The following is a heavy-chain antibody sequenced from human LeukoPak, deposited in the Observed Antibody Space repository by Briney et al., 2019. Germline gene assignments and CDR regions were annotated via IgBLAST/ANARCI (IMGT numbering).Heavy chain of an antibody. CDR1: GFTFSGYA. D-gene: IGHD2-2*01. CDR3: VKVHCTSTSCYRAFDI. J-gene: IGHJ3*02. V-gene: IGHV3-64D*06. CDR2: ISSNGVTT. Sequence: GGSLRLSCAASGFTFSGYAMHWVRQAPGKGLEYVSAISSNGVTTSHADSVRVRFTIYKDNPKNTLYLQMSSLRAEDTAVYYCVKVHCTSTSCYRAFDIWGQGTMVTVFS.